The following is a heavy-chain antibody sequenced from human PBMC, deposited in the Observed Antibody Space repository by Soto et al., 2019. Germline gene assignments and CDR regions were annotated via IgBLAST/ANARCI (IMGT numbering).Heavy chain of an antibody. CDR3: AFFGSSSLAFDY. CDR1: GYTFTSYD. Sequence: QVQLVQSGAEVKKPGASVKVSCKASGYTFTSYDINWVRQATGQGLEWMGWMKPNSGNTGYAQKFQGRVTMTRNTSISTAYMELSSLRSEDTAVYYCAFFGSSSLAFDYWGQGTLVTVSS. J-gene: IGHJ4*02. CDR2: MKPNSGNT. D-gene: IGHD6-6*01. V-gene: IGHV1-8*01.